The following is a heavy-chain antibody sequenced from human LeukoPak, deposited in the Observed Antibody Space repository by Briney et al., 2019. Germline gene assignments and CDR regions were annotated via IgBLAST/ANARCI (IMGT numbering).Heavy chain of an antibody. CDR3: ARGTYYYDSSGYPFSR. Sequence: SETLSLTCTVSGGSISSYYWSWIRQPPGKGLEWIGYIYYSGSTNYNPSLKSRVTISVDTSKNQFSLKLSSVTAADTAVYYCARGTYYYDSSGYPFSRWGQGTLVTVSS. J-gene: IGHJ4*02. V-gene: IGHV4-59*01. CDR2: IYYSGST. D-gene: IGHD3-22*01. CDR1: GGSISSYY.